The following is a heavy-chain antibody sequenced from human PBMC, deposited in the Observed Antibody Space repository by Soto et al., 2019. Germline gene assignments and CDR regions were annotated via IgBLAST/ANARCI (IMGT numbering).Heavy chain of an antibody. CDR2: IYYSGST. CDR1: GGSISSYY. J-gene: IGHJ5*01. CDR3: ARDLSRVDDYIWGSYRLKGSDS. V-gene: IGHV4-59*01. D-gene: IGHD3-16*01. Sequence: PSETLSLTCTVSGGSISSYYWSWIRQPPGKGLEWIGYIYYSGSTNYNPSLKSRVTISVDTSKNQFSLKLSSVTAADTAVYYCARDLSRVDDYIWGSYRLKGSDSCGQGILVTVSS.